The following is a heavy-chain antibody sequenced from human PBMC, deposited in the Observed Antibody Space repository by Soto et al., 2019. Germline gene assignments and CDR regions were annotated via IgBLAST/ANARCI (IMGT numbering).Heavy chain of an antibody. CDR2: IYYSGST. V-gene: IGHV4-31*03. J-gene: IGHJ5*02. D-gene: IGHD6-6*01. CDR3: ARGRYSSSSSWFDP. CDR1: GGSISSGGYY. Sequence: QVQLQEPGPGLVKPSQTLSLSCTVSGGSISSGGYYWSWIRKHPGKGLEWIGDIYYSGSTYYNPSLKSRVTISVDTSKNQFSLNLRSVTAADTAVYYCARGRYSSSSSWFDPWGQGTLVTVSS.